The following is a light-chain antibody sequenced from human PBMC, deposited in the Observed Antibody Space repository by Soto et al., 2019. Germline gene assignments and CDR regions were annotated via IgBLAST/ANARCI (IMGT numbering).Light chain of an antibody. J-gene: IGLJ2*01. V-gene: IGLV2-8*01. CDR3: SSYAGSNTVV. CDR1: SSDVGGYNY. CDR2: EVS. Sequence: QSVLTQPPSASGSPGQSVTISCTGTSSDVGGYNYVSWYQQHPGKAPKLMIYEVSKRPSGVPDRFSGSKSGNTASLTVSGLKAEAEADYYCSSYAGSNTVVFGGGTKITVL.